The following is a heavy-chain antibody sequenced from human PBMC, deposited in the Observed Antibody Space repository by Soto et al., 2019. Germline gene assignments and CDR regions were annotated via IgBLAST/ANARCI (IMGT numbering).Heavy chain of an antibody. CDR1: GFTFSSYW. D-gene: IGHD2-2*01. CDR2: IKQDGSEK. Sequence: GGSLRLSCAASGFTFSSYWMSWVRQAPGKGLEWVANIKQDGSEKYYVDSVKGRFTISRDNAKNSLYLQMNSLRAEDTAVYYCARDGGIVVVPAAPYDYWGQGTLVTVSS. J-gene: IGHJ4*02. V-gene: IGHV3-7*03. CDR3: ARDGGIVVVPAAPYDY.